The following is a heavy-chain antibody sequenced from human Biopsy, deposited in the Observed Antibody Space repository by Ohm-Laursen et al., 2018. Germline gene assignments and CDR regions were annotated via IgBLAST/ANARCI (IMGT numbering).Heavy chain of an antibody. Sequence: SLRLSCAASGFAFNLYEMNWVRLAPGKGMEWISYIYGGGNPVSYADSVKGRFTISRDNAHNSLYLHMNSLRAEDTAVYYCARLNSGTYDASDLWGQGTMVIVSS. J-gene: IGHJ3*01. V-gene: IGHV3-48*03. CDR3: ARLNSGTYDASDL. D-gene: IGHD1-26*01. CDR2: IYGGGNPV. CDR1: GFAFNLYE.